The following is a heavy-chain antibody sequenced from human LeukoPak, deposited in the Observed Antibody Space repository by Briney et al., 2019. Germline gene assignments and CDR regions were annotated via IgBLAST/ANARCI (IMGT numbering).Heavy chain of an antibody. D-gene: IGHD4-17*01. CDR2: ISRSGSTI. J-gene: IGHJ4*02. CDR1: GFTLSSYE. V-gene: IGHV3-48*03. Sequence: PGGSLRLSCAASGFTLSSYEMDWVRQAPGKGLEWVSYISRSGSTIYYADSVKGRFTISRDNAKNSLYLQMNSLRDEDTAVYYCASNGDYVNYWGQGTLVTVSS. CDR3: ASNGDYVNY.